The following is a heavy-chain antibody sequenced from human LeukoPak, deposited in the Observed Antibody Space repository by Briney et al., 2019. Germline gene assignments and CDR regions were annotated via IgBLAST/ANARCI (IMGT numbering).Heavy chain of an antibody. CDR2: ISWNSGSI. CDR3: AKDNRRHYTSGPNPDSLH. Sequence: GRSLRLSCAGSGFIFNNYAMHWVRQPPGKGLEWVSGISWNSGSIDYADSVKGRFTISRDNAKNSLYLQMSSLRVEDTAFYYCAKDNRRHYTSGPNPDSLHWGQGALVTVSS. D-gene: IGHD6-19*01. CDR1: GFIFNNYA. J-gene: IGHJ4*02. V-gene: IGHV3-9*01.